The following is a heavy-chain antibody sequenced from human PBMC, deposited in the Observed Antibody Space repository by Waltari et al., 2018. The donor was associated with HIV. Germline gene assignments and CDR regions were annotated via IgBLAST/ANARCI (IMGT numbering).Heavy chain of an antibody. V-gene: IGHV4-39*07. CDR3: AREAPIFGVVISFRGMDV. Sequence: QLQLQESGPGLVKPSETLSLTCTVSGGSISSSSYYWGWIRQPPGKGLEWIGSIYYSGSTYYNPSLKSRVTISVDTSKNQFSLKLSSVTAADTAVYYCAREAPIFGVVISFRGMDVWGQGTTVTVSS. D-gene: IGHD3-3*01. J-gene: IGHJ6*02. CDR2: IYYSGST. CDR1: GGSISSSSYY.